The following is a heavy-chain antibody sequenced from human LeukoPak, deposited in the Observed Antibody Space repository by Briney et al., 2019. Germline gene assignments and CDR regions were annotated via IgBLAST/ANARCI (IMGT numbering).Heavy chain of an antibody. J-gene: IGHJ4*02. CDR3: ANTRGYGYYFNY. Sequence: GGSLRLSCAASGFTFSTYGMSWVRQAPGKGLEWVSTITDNGVSTYYADSVKGRFTISRDNSKNTLYLQVNSLRAEDTAVYYCANTRGYGYYFNYWGQGTLVTVSS. D-gene: IGHD2-15*01. CDR2: ITDNGVST. CDR1: GFTFSTYG. V-gene: IGHV3-23*01.